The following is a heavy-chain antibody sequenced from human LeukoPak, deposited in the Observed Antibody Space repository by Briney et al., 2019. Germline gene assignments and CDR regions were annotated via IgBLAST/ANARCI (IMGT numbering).Heavy chain of an antibody. CDR1: GYTFTSYG. Sequence: ASVKVSCKASGYTFTSYGISWVRQAPGQGLEWMGWISAYNGNTNYAQKLQGRVTMTTDTSTSTAYMELRSLRSDDTAVYYCARHKYYDSSGYFDYWGQGTLVTVSS. V-gene: IGHV1-18*01. CDR3: ARHKYYDSSGYFDY. D-gene: IGHD3-22*01. J-gene: IGHJ4*02. CDR2: ISAYNGNT.